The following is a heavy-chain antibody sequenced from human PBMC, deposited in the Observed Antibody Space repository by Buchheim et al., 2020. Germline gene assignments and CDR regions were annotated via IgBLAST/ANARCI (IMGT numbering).Heavy chain of an antibody. J-gene: IGHJ6*02. V-gene: IGHV1-45*02. D-gene: IGHD2-15*01. CDR1: GYTFTYRY. CDR3: ASSDCSGGSCYSRYYYYGMDV. CDR2: ITPFNGNT. Sequence: QMQLVQSGAEVKKTGSSVKVSCKASGYTFTYRYLHWVRQAPGQALEWMGWITPFNGNTNYAQKFKDRVTITRDRSMSTAYMGLSSLRSEDTAMYYCASSDCSGGSCYSRYYYYGMDVWGQGTT.